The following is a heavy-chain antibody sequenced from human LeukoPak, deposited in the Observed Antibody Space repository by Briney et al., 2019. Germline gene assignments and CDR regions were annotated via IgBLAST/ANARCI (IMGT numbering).Heavy chain of an antibody. CDR3: ATGVGYSSSWYYFDY. CDR1: GYTFTSYG. J-gene: IGHJ4*02. D-gene: IGHD6-13*01. Sequence: ASVKVSCKASGYTFTSYGISWVRQAPGQGLEWMGWISAYNGNTNYAQKLQGRVTMTEDTSTDTAYMGLSSLRSEDTAVYYCATGVGYSSSWYYFDYWGQGTLVTVSS. CDR2: ISAYNGNT. V-gene: IGHV1-18*01.